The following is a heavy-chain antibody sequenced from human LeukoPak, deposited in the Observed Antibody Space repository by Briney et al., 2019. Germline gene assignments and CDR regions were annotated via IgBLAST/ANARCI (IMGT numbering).Heavy chain of an antibody. Sequence: ASVKVSCKASGYTFTSYDINWVRQATGQGIEWMGWMNPNSGKTGYAQKFQGRVTMTRNTSISTAYMEPSSLRSEDTAVYYCARGTHYYDSSGYYYWGQGTLVTVSP. CDR2: MNPNSGKT. V-gene: IGHV1-8*01. CDR3: ARGTHYYDSSGYYY. D-gene: IGHD3-22*01. CDR1: GYTFTSYD. J-gene: IGHJ4*02.